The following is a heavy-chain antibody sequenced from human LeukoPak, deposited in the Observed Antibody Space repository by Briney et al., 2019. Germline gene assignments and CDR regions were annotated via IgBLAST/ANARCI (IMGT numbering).Heavy chain of an antibody. CDR3: ARSPSGVLRYFDWPFDY. CDR2: IKQDGTEK. D-gene: IGHD3-9*01. V-gene: IGHV3-7*01. CDR1: GFTFSSYW. Sequence: GSLRLSCAASGFTFSSYWMSWVRQTPGKGLEWVASIKQDGTEKYYVDSVRGRITISRDNAKNSLYLQMNSLRAEDTAVYYCARSPSGVLRYFDWPFDYWGQGTLVTVSS. J-gene: IGHJ4*02.